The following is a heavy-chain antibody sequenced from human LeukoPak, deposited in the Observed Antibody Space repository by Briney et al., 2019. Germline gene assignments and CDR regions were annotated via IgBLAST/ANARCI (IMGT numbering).Heavy chain of an antibody. V-gene: IGHV4-59*13. CDR2: IYYSGST. CDR3: ARDASSSWYYFDY. Sequence: WETLSLTCTVSGGSISSYYWSWIRQPPGKGLVWIGYIYYSGSTNYNPSLKSRVTISVDTSKNQFSLKLSSVTAADTAVYYCARDASSSWYYFDYWGQGTLVTVSS. D-gene: IGHD6-13*01. CDR1: GGSISSYY. J-gene: IGHJ4*02.